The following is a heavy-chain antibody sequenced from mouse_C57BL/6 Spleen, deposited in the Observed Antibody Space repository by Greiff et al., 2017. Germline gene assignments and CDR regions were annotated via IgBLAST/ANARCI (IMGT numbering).Heavy chain of an antibody. V-gene: IGHV1-53*01. CDR2: INPSNGGT. J-gene: IGHJ2*01. CDR3: VISTRGY. D-gene: IGHD1-1*01. CDR1: GFTFTNYW. Sequence: QVQLQQSGTELVKPGASVKLSCTASGFTFTNYWMHWVQQRPGQGLEWIGNINPSNGGTNYDGKFKGKATLTVDKSSRTAYMQLSSLTSEDSAVYGGVISTRGYWGQGTTLTVSS.